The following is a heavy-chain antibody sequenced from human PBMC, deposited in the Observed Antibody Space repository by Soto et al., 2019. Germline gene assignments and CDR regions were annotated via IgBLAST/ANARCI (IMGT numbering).Heavy chain of an antibody. Sequence: QVQLVQSGAEMRKPGSSLRVSCKASGGTFSDYAFSWVRQAPGQGLEWMGGIVPRFGSPNYAQKFGGRVTITADTSSSTVYMALSSLEFDEPDGYFCGRDQRQLRLGKYSCNGMEVWGQGTAIIVSS. CDR1: GGTFSDYA. CDR3: GRDQRQLRLGKYSCNGMEV. J-gene: IGHJ6*02. D-gene: IGHD3-16*01. V-gene: IGHV1-69*06. CDR2: IVPRFGSP.